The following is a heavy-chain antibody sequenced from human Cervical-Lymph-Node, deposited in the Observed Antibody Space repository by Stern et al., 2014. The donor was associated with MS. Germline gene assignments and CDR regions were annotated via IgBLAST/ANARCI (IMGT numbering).Heavy chain of an antibody. CDR3: AAPQMTTLTPMDY. V-gene: IGHV3-21*01. D-gene: IGHD4-11*01. CDR2: ISPSSDNI. CDR1: GFTFSSYS. J-gene: IGHJ4*02. Sequence: EVQLVESGGGLVKPGGSLRLSCAASGFTFSSYSMSWVRQAPGKALEWVSSISPSSDNIYYADSVKGRFTISRDNAKNSLYLQMNSLRAEDTAVYYGAAPQMTTLTPMDYWGQGTLVTVSS.